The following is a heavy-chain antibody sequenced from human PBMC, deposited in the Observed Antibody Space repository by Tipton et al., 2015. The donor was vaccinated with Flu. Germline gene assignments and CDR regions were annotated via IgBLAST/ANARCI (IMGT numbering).Heavy chain of an antibody. D-gene: IGHD4-11*01. Sequence: TLSLTCTVSGGSVSPYYWNWVRQSPGKGLEWIGYIYYRGTTGYNPSLKSRVTISVDTSKNQVSLKLTSVTAADTAVYYCARGVVQDYRDQYFGMDVWGQGTTVTVSS. CDR2: IYYRGTT. J-gene: IGHJ6*02. CDR1: GGSVSPYY. V-gene: IGHV4-59*02. CDR3: ARGVVQDYRDQYFGMDV.